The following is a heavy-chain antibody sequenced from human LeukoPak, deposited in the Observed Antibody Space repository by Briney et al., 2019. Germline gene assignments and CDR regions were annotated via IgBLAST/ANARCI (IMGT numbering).Heavy chain of an antibody. Sequence: KSSETLSLTCAVYGGSFSDSYWSWIRQPPGEGLEWIGEINHDGSTNYNLSLKSRVTISVDTSKNQFSLNLSSVTAADTAVYYCARGSNSVAYWGQGTLVTVSS. V-gene: IGHV4-34*01. J-gene: IGHJ4*02. D-gene: IGHD4-23*01. CDR1: GGSFSDSY. CDR3: ARGSNSVAY. CDR2: INHDGST.